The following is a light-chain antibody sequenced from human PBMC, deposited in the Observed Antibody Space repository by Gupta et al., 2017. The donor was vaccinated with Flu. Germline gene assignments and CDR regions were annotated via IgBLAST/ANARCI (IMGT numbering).Light chain of an antibody. V-gene: IGKV2-30*01. CDR3: MQGAHWPPWT. CDR2: KVS. Sequence: DVAMTQSPLSLPVTLGQPASISCRSSQSLVYSDGNTYLSWFHQRPGQSPRRLLYKVSNRDPGVPDRFSGSGSGTDFTLKISRVEADDVGVYYCMQGAHWPPWTFGQGTKVEIK. J-gene: IGKJ1*01. CDR1: QSLVYSDGNTY.